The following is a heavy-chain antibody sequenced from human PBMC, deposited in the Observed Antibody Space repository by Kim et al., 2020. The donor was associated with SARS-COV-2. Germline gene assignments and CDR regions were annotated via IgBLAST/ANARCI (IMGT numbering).Heavy chain of an antibody. V-gene: IGHV4-39*01. Sequence: SETLSLTCTVSGVSISRNNYYWGWIRQPPGKGLEWIGSVYYSGSTYYNSSLKSRVTISVDTSKNQFSLKLSSVTAADTAVYYCPGGVQNYGMDVWGQGTTGTVSS. J-gene: IGHJ6*02. CDR1: GVSISRNNYY. D-gene: IGHD3-16*01. CDR2: VYYSGST. CDR3: PGGVQNYGMDV.